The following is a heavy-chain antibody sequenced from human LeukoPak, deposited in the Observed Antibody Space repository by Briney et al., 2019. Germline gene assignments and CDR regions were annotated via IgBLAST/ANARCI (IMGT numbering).Heavy chain of an antibody. CDR1: GGSISSGDYY. J-gene: IGHJ4*02. V-gene: IGHV4-30-4*01. Sequence: SQTLSLTCTVSGGSISSGDYYWGWIRQPPGKGLEWIGYIYYSGSTYYNPSLKSRVTISVDTSKNQFSLKLSSVTAADTAVYYCARVTRTWAPRFDYWGQGTLVTVSS. CDR2: IYYSGST. D-gene: IGHD1-14*01. CDR3: ARVTRTWAPRFDY.